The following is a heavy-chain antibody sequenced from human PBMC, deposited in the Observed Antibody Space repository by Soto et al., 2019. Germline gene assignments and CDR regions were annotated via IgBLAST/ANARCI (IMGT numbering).Heavy chain of an antibody. CDR3: ARDQSYCSGGSCSNYFDY. J-gene: IGHJ4*02. D-gene: IGHD2-15*01. CDR1: GGTFSSYA. V-gene: IGHV1-69*12. Sequence: QVQLVQSGAEVKKPGSSVKVSCKASGGTFSSYAISWVRQAPGQGLEWMGGIIPIFGTANYAQKFQGRVTITAAESTSTAYMELSSLRSEDTAVYYCARDQSYCSGGSCSNYFDYWGQGTLVTVSS. CDR2: IIPIFGTA.